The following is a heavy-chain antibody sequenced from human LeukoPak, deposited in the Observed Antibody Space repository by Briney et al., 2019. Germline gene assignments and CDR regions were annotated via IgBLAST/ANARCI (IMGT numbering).Heavy chain of an antibody. J-gene: IGHJ4*02. V-gene: IGHV3-30-3*01. D-gene: IGHD3-16*01. CDR2: ISYDGSNK. CDR3: ARSSLGFDY. CDR1: GFTFSSYA. Sequence: GGSLRLSCAASGFTFSSYAMHWVRQAPGKGLEWVAVISYDGSNKYYADSVKGRFTISRDNSKNTLYLQMNSLRAKDTAVYYCARSSLGFDYWGQGTLVTVSS.